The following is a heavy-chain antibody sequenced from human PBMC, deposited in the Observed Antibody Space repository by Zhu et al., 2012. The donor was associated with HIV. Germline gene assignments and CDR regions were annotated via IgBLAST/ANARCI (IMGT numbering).Heavy chain of an antibody. CDR1: GFTFSNFA. Sequence: EMQLLESGGGLIQPGGSLRLSCAASGFTFSNFAMNWVRQAPGKGPEWVAGIYYSGVNIYYADSVNGRFTISRDNSKNTLFLQMNSLRAEDTAVYFCVKETVGLVATRGXFDLWGQGILVTVSS. J-gene: IGHJ3*01. V-gene: IGHV3-23*01. D-gene: IGHD5-12*01. CDR3: VKETVGLVATRGXFDL. CDR2: IYYSGVNI.